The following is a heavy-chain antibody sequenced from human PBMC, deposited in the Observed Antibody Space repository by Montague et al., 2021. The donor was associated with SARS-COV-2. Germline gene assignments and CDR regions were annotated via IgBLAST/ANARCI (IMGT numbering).Heavy chain of an antibody. Sequence: CAISGDSVSSTSASWNWIRQSPSRGLEWLGRTYYRSWWRSQYPGSLESRITISGDTSKNQSSLQLNSVTPEDTAVYYCASAFYGDHWAFDSWGQGTLVTVSS. J-gene: IGHJ4*02. D-gene: IGHD3-3*02. V-gene: IGHV6-1*01. CDR2: TYYRSWWRS. CDR3: ASAFYGDHWAFDS. CDR1: GDSVSSTSAS.